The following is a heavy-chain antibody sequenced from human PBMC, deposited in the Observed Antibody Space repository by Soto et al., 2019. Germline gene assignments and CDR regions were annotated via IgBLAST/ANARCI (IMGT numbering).Heavy chain of an antibody. CDR3: ARGYRPPDY. V-gene: IGHV3-23*01. Sequence: EVQLLESGGGLLQPGGSLRLSCAASGFTFSSYAMSWVRQAPGKGLEWVSAISGSGGGTYYGDSVKGRFTISRDNSKNTGYLQMNSLRAEDTAVDYCARGYRPPDYWGQGTLVTVSS. J-gene: IGHJ4*02. CDR1: GFTFSSYA. D-gene: IGHD2-2*02. CDR2: ISGSGGGT.